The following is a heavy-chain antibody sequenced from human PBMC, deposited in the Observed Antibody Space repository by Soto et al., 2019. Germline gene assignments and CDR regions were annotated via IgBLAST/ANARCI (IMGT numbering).Heavy chain of an antibody. Sequence: PSETLSLTCTVSGGSISSGGYYWSWIRQHPGKGLEWIGYIYYSGSTYYNPSLKSRVTISVDTSKNQFSLKLSSVTAADTAVYYCARFYCSSPSCYANWLDPWGQGTLVTVSS. D-gene: IGHD2-2*01. CDR3: ARFYCSSPSCYANWLDP. J-gene: IGHJ5*02. V-gene: IGHV4-31*02. CDR1: GGSISSGGYY. CDR2: IYYSGST.